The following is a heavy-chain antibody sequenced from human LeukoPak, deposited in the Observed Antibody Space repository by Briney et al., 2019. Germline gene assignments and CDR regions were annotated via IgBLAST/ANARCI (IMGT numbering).Heavy chain of an antibody. V-gene: IGHV4-59*01. J-gene: IGHJ4*02. D-gene: IGHD4/OR15-4a*01. CDR1: GGSISSYY. CDR2: IYYSGST. CDR3: ARAGVRGGAKGITEPDDSNEYYFDY. Sequence: SETLSLTCTVSGGSISSYYWSWIRQPPGKGLEWIGYIYYSGSTNYNPSLKSRVTISVDTSKNQFSLKLSSVTAADTAVYYCARAGVRGGAKGITEPDDSNEYYFDYWGQGTLVIVSS.